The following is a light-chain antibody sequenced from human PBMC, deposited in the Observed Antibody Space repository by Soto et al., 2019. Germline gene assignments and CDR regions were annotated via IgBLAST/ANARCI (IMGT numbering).Light chain of an antibody. CDR3: QQRYIWPIT. J-gene: IGKJ2*01. V-gene: IGKV3-11*01. Sequence: EIVLTQSPATLSLSPGERATLSCRASQTVSFYLDWYQQKRGQAPMLLIYDASNRATGIPARFSGSGSGTDFTLTLSPLEPEDFASHYFQQRYIWPITCGPGTKLELK. CDR2: DAS. CDR1: QTVSFY.